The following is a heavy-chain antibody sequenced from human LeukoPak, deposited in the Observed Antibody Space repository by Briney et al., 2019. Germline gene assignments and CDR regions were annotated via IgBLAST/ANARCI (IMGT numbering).Heavy chain of an antibody. Sequence: SHADSVKGRFIISRDNAKNRLHLQMNSLRAEDTAVYYCASYFRCSGATCYTNYWGQGTLVTVSS. J-gene: IGHJ4*02. CDR3: ASYFRCSGATCYTNY. V-gene: IGHV3-74*01. D-gene: IGHD2-2*02.